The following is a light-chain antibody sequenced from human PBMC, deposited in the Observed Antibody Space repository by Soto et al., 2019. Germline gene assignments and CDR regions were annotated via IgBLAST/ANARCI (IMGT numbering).Light chain of an antibody. CDR3: QQSYSTPPIT. CDR1: QSISSY. J-gene: IGKJ5*01. CDR2: AAS. Sequence: SLSASVGDRVTITFRASQSISSYLNWYQQKPGKAPKLLIYAASSLQSGVPSRFSGSGSGTDFTLTISSLQPEDFATYYCQQSYSTPPITFGQGTRLEVK. V-gene: IGKV1-39*01.